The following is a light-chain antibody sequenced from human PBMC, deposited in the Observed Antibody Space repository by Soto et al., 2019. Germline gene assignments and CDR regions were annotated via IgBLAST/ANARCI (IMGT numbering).Light chain of an antibody. Sequence: QSVLTQPPSASGTPGQRVTISCSGSSSNIGSNYVYWYQQLPGTAPKLLIYRNNQRPSGVPDRFSGSKSGSTASLTISGLQAEDEADYYCCSYAGTSTHTVFGGGTQLTVL. CDR2: RNN. CDR3: CSYAGTSTHTV. V-gene: IGLV1-47*01. CDR1: SSNIGSNY. J-gene: IGLJ7*01.